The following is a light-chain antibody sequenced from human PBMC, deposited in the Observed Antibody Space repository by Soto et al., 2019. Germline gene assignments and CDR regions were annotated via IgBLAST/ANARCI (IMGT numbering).Light chain of an antibody. CDR3: QQYNDYSPRT. CDR1: QFISIW. V-gene: IGKV1-5*03. J-gene: IGKJ1*01. Sequence: DIPLTQSPSTLSASVGDRVTITCRASQFISIWLAWYQQKPGKAPKLLIYKASSLESGVPSRFSGSGSGTEFTLTISSLQPDDFAAYYCQQYNDYSPRTFGQETKVEIK. CDR2: KAS.